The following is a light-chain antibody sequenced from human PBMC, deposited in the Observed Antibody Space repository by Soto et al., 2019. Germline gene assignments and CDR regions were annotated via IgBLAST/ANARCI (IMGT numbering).Light chain of an antibody. CDR1: QSVSSIY. V-gene: IGKV3-20*01. CDR3: QQYHNTPIT. CDR2: GVS. J-gene: IGKJ5*01. Sequence: EIVLTQSPGTLSLSPGERSAPSILVSQSVSSIYLARGRQIPGQAPRLVIYGVSSRAAGIPDRFSGSGSGTDFTLTINRLEPEAFAVYYCQQYHNTPITFGQGTRLEI.